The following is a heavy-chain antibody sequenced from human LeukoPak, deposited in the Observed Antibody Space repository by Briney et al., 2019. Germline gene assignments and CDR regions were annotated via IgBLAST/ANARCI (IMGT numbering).Heavy chain of an antibody. V-gene: IGHV3-23*01. CDR3: AKDRSVWVSPFDY. D-gene: IGHD3-16*01. J-gene: IGHJ4*02. CDR2: ISGSGGST. CDR1: GFPFSDHW. Sequence: GGSLRLSCAASGFPFSDHWMNWVRQAPGKGLEWVSAISGSGGSTYYADSVKGRFTISRDNSKNTLYLQMNSLRAEDTAVYYCAKDRSVWVSPFDYWGQGTLVTVSS.